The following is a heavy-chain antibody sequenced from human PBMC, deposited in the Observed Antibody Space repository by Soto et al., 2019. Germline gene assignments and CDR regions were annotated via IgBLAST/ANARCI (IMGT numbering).Heavy chain of an antibody. D-gene: IGHD6-19*01. CDR1: GFTFSNYN. Sequence: EVQLVESGGGLVQPGGSLRLSCAASGFTFSNYNINWVRQAPGKGLEWVSSIGTSSSYIYYADSVKGRFTISRDNDNNSLYLQMHSLRAEDTAVDYCARVQAVAALYGSDVWGQGTTVTVSS. CDR3: ARVQAVAALYGSDV. J-gene: IGHJ6*02. CDR2: IGTSSSYI. V-gene: IGHV3-21*01.